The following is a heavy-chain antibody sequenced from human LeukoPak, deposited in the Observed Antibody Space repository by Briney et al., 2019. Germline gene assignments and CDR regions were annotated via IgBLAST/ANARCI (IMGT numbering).Heavy chain of an antibody. D-gene: IGHD3-22*01. CDR1: GYTLTELS. Sequence: ASVKVSCKVSGYTLTELSMHWVRQAPGKGLEWMGGFDPEDGETIYPQKFQGRVTMTEDTSTDTAYMELSSLRSEDTAVYYCATAEVLPAMIVVAPNYWRQGTLVTVSS. CDR2: FDPEDGET. J-gene: IGHJ4*02. CDR3: ATAEVLPAMIVVAPNY. V-gene: IGHV1-24*01.